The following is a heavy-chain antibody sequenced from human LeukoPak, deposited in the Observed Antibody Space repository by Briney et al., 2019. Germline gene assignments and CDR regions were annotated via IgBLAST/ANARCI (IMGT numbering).Heavy chain of an antibody. CDR2: ISGGGDIT. CDR1: GFNFANHA. J-gene: IGHJ4*02. CDR3: VREDTPATANY. D-gene: IGHD2-21*02. V-gene: IGHV3-23*01. Sequence: GGSLRLSCAASGFNFANHAMSWVRQTAGKGLEWVSAISGGGDITYYADSVKGRFTISRGNSKDTLFLQMHSLRPGDTAVYYCVREDTPATANYWGQGTLVTISS.